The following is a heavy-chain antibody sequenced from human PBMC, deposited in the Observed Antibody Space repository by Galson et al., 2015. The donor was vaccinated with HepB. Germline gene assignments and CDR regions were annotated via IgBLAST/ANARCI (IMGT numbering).Heavy chain of an antibody. CDR2: IKQDGSEK. J-gene: IGHJ4*02. D-gene: IGHD6-13*01. CDR1: GFTFSSYW. V-gene: IGHV3-7*01. CDR3: AKEGRTAAAGVGWEFDY. Sequence: SLRLSCAVSGFTFSSYWMSWVRQAPGKGLEWVANIKQDGSEKYYVDSVEGRFTISRDNAKNSLYLQMNGMRVEDTAVYYCAKEGRTAAAGVGWEFDYWGQGSLVTVSS.